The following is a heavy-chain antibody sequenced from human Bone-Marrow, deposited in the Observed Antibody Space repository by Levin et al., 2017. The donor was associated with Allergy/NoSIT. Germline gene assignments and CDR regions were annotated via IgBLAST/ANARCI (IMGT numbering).Heavy chain of an antibody. J-gene: IGHJ5*02. D-gene: IGHD3-10*01. Sequence: GESLKISCAASGFTFSTYWMHWVRQAPGKGLVWVSRIQSNGKTNYADSVKGRFTISRDNAKNTLYLQMNSLTVEDTAVYYCARDRFYSDSGGNFSWFDPWGQGTLVTVSS. V-gene: IGHV3-74*01. CDR2: IQSNGKT. CDR1: GFTFSTYW. CDR3: ARDRFYSDSGGNFSWFDP.